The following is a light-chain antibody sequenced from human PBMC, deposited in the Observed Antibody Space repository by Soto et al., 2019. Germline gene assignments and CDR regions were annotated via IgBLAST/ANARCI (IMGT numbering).Light chain of an antibody. CDR3: QQYGSLGT. J-gene: IGKJ1*01. Sequence: IVLTQSPGTLSLSPGERLTLSWKASQSVSSSYLAWYQQKPGQAPRLRIYGASSRATGIPDRLSGSGSGTDFTLTISRLEPEDSAVYYCQQYGSLGTFGQGTKVDIK. V-gene: IGKV3-20*01. CDR1: QSVSSSY. CDR2: GAS.